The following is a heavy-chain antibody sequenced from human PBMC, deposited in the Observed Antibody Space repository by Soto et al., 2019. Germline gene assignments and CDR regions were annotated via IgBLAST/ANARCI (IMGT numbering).Heavy chain of an antibody. CDR3: ARGRSPPNCAP. CDR1: GGTFTNYV. J-gene: IGHJ5*02. CDR2: LIPFFGAA. V-gene: IGHV1-69*01. D-gene: IGHD1-1*01. Sequence: QVQLVQSGAEVRKPGSSVKVSCKISGGTFTNYVISWLRQAPGQGLEWMGGLIPFFGAANLAQKFQGRVTITADESASTLNMALGSLTSEDTAVDYCARGRSPPNCAPWGQGALVSVTS.